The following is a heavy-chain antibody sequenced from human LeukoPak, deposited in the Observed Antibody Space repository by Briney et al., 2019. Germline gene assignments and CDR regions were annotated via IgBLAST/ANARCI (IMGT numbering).Heavy chain of an antibody. Sequence: PGTSLRLSCAASGFTVSSNYMSWVRQAPGKGLEWVSVIYSGGSTYYAESVRGRFTISRDNSKNTLYLQMNSLRAEDTAVYYCAGGEGGYDSNFDFWGQGTLVTVSS. CDR3: AGGEGGYDSNFDF. CDR2: IYSGGST. D-gene: IGHD5-12*01. J-gene: IGHJ4*02. CDR1: GFTVSSNY. V-gene: IGHV3-53*01.